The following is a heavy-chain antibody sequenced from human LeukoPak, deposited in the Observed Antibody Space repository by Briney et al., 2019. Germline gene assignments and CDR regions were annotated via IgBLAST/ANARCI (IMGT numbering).Heavy chain of an antibody. CDR2: IKQDGSEK. Sequence: GGSLRLSCAASGFTFSSYWMSWVRQAPGKGLEWVANIKQDGSEKYYVDSVKGRFTISRDNAKNSLYLQMNSLRAEDTAVYYCASVGNGDYGTYYFDYWGQGTLVTVSS. CDR1: GFTFSSYW. CDR3: ASVGNGDYGTYYFDY. V-gene: IGHV3-7*03. J-gene: IGHJ4*02. D-gene: IGHD4-17*01.